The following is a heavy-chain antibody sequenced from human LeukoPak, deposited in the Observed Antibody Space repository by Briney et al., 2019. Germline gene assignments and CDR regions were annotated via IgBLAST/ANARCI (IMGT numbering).Heavy chain of an antibody. J-gene: IGHJ4*02. CDR1: GYTFTGYY. D-gene: IGHD5-12*01. CDR2: INPNSGGT. CDR3: ARLAAGGYSGYAFDY. Sequence: VASVKVSCKASGYTFTGYYIHWVRQAPRQGLEWMGWINPNSGGTNYAQKFQGRVTMTRDTSISTAYMELSRLRSDDTAVYYCARLAAGGYSGYAFDYWGQGTLVTVSS. V-gene: IGHV1-2*02.